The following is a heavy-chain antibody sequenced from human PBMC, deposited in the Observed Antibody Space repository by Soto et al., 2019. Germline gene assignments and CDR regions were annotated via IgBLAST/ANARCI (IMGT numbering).Heavy chain of an antibody. CDR1: GFTFSSYG. Sequence: SLRLSCAASGFTFSSYGMHWVRQAPGKGLEWVAVIWYDGSNKYYADSVKGRFTISRDNSKNTLYLQMNSLRAEDTAVYYCARGNYYGSGAFDIWGQGTMVTVSS. CDR2: IWYDGSNK. CDR3: ARGNYYGSGAFDI. D-gene: IGHD3-10*01. J-gene: IGHJ3*02. V-gene: IGHV3-33*01.